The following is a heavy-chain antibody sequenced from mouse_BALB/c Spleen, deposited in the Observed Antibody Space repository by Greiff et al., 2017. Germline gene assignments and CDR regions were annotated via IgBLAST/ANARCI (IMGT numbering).Heavy chain of an antibody. CDR1: GYSITSGYY. Sequence: EVQLQESGPGLVKPSQSLSLTCSVTGYSITSGYYWNWIRQFPGNKLEWMGYISYDGSNNYNPSLKNRISITRDTSKNQFFLKLNSVTTEDTATYYCAREGLLRQVWFAYWGQGTLVTVSA. CDR2: ISYDGSN. J-gene: IGHJ3*01. D-gene: IGHD2-3*01. V-gene: IGHV3-6*02. CDR3: AREGLLRQVWFAY.